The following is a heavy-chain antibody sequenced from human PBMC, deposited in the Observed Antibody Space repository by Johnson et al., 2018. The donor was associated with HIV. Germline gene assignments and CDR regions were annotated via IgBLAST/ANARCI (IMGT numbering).Heavy chain of an antibody. D-gene: IGHD5-24*01. J-gene: IGHJ3*02. CDR3: ARVLNARPQWALDI. Sequence: QLVESGGGLVQPGGSLRLSCAASGFTFSSYAMSWVRQAPGKGLEWVSAISGSGGSTYYADSVKGRFTISRDNARNFLYLQMNSVRAEDTALYFCARVLNARPQWALDIWGQGTMVTVSS. CDR1: GFTFSSYA. CDR2: ISGSGGST. V-gene: IGHV3-23*04.